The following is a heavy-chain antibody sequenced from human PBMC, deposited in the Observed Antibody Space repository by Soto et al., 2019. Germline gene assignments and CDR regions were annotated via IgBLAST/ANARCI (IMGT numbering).Heavy chain of an antibody. Sequence: PGGGVRHSGAAAGFIFSGCGLHWVRQAPGKGLERGAVISYDGSNKYYADSVKGRFTISRDNSKNTLYLQMNSLRAEDTAAYYGVTDHDIVVGGSWFNSWCQRTLVTDSS. CDR1: GFIFSGCG. J-gene: IGHJ5*01. D-gene: IGHD2-2*01. CDR2: ISYDGSNK. V-gene: IGHV3-30*03. CDR3: VTDHDIVVGGSWFNS.